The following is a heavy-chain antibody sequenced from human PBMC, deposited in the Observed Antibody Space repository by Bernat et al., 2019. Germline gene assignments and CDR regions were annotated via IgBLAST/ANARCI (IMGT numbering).Heavy chain of an antibody. V-gene: IGHV3-13*01. J-gene: IGHJ4*02. CDR3: AREGTRGAFDY. Sequence: DVQLVESGGGLVQPGGSLRLSCAASGFTFSSYDMHWGRQATGKGLVWVLAIGTAGDTYYPGSVKCRFTISRENAKNSLYLQMNSLRAGDTAVYYCAREGTRGAFDYWGQGTLVTVSS. CDR2: IGTAGDT. CDR1: GFTFSSYD.